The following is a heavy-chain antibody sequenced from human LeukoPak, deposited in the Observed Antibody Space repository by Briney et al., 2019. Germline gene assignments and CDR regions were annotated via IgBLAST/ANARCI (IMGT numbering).Heavy chain of an antibody. J-gene: IGHJ3*02. V-gene: IGHV4-39*01. CDR3: ARHDTSGPDGDDAFDI. Sequence: SETLSLTCTVSGGSISSSSYNWGWIRQPPGKGLEWIGSIYYSGSTYYNPSLKSRVTISVDTSKNQFSLKLSSVTAADTAVYYCARHDTSGPDGDDAFDIWGQGTMVTVSS. CDR1: GGSISSSSYN. D-gene: IGHD3-22*01. CDR2: IYYSGST.